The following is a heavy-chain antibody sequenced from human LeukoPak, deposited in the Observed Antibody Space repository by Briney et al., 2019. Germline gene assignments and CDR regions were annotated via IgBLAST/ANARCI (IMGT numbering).Heavy chain of an antibody. CDR2: INPNSGGT. Sequence: ASVKVSCKASGYTFTGYYMHWVRQAPGQGLEWMGWINPNSGGTNYAQRFQGRVTMTRDTSISTAYMELSRLRSDDTAVYYYARDVEMATIGFDYWGQGTLVTVSS. J-gene: IGHJ4*02. CDR3: ARDVEMATIGFDY. V-gene: IGHV1-2*02. CDR1: GYTFTGYY. D-gene: IGHD5-24*01.